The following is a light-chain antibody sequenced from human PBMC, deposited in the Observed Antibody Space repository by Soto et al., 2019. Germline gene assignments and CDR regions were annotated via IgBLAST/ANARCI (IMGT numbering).Light chain of an antibody. CDR3: QQYNNWPPYT. CDR1: QSVSSN. J-gene: IGKJ2*01. V-gene: IGKV3-15*01. Sequence: EIVMTQSPATLSVSPGERATLSCRASQSVSSNLAWYQQKPGQAPRLLIYGASTRATGLPARFSGSVSVTEFTLTISSLHSEDFAVYYWQQYNNWPPYTVGQGTKPDIK. CDR2: GAS.